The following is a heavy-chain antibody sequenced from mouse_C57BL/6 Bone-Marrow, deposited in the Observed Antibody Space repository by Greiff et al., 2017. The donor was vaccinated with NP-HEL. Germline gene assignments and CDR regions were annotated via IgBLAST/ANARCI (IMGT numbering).Heavy chain of an antibody. CDR3: ARHEKRGYGNYWFAY. J-gene: IGHJ3*01. Sequence: VQRVESGAELVKPGASVKLSCKASGYTFTEYTIHWVKQRSGQGLEWIGWFYPGSGSIKYNEKFKDKATLTADKSSSTVYMELSRLTSEDAAVYFCARHEKRGYGNYWFAYWGQGTLVTVSA. D-gene: IGHD2-1*01. CDR1: GYTFTEYT. CDR2: FYPGSGSI. V-gene: IGHV1-62-2*01.